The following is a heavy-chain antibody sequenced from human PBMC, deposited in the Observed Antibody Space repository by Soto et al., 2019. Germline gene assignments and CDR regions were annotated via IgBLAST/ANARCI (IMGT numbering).Heavy chain of an antibody. CDR2: IIPIFGTA. D-gene: IGHD4-17*01. CDR1: GYTFTSYY. CDR3: ARMTTVVTPFFDY. Sequence: SVKVSCKASGYTFTSYYMHWVRQAPGQGLEWMGIIIPIFGTANYAQKFQGRVTITADESTSTAYMELSSLRSEDTAVYYCARMTTVVTPFFDYWGQGTLVTVSS. J-gene: IGHJ4*02. V-gene: IGHV1-69*13.